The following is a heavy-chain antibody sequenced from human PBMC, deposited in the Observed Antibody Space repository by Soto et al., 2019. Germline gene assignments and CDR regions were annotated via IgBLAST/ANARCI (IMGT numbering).Heavy chain of an antibody. Sequence: GGSLRLSCEGSGFTFADYSMLWVRQAPGKGLEWVSYISSTSNIAFYVDSVEGRFTTSRDNAKNSLYRQMNSLRAEDTAVYYCASCYGDYEFPCEYWGQGTLVTVSS. CDR2: ISSTSNIA. D-gene: IGHD4-17*01. J-gene: IGHJ4*02. V-gene: IGHV3-21*05. CDR3: ASCYGDYEFPCEY. CDR1: GFTFADYS.